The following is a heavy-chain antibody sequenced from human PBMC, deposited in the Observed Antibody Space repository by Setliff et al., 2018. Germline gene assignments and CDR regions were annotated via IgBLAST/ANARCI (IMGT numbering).Heavy chain of an antibody. Sequence: SETLSLTCAAYGGTFSDYHWTWIRQSPEKGLEWIGEINRRGSTNYNPSLKSRVTIDTSKDQFSLKLISMTAADTAAYYCARGRNIAARLLDSWGQGTLVTVS. J-gene: IGHJ4*02. CDR3: ARGRNIAARLLDS. D-gene: IGHD6-6*01. CDR2: INRRGST. V-gene: IGHV4-34*01. CDR1: GGTFSDYH.